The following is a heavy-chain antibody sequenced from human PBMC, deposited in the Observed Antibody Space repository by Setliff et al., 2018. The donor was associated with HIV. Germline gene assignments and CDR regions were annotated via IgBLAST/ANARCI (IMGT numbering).Heavy chain of an antibody. Sequence: GGSLRLSCTTSGFNFGDYLISWVRQAPGKGLEWVGFSRSKNYGGAPEYAASVKGRFTISRDDAQSIAYLQMNSLEIEDTALYYCSRGPHRYCSRTNCMYDYWGQGTLVTVSS. V-gene: IGHV3-49*04. CDR1: GFNFGDYL. CDR3: SRGPHRYCSRTNCMYDY. CDR2: SRSKNYGGAP. J-gene: IGHJ4*02. D-gene: IGHD2-2*01.